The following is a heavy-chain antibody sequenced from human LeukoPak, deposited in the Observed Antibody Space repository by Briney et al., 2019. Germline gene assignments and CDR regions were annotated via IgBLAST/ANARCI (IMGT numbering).Heavy chain of an antibody. CDR2: ISSSSSYI. Sequence: GGSLRLSCAASGFTFSSHSMNWVRQAPGKGLEWVSSISSSSSYIYYADSVKGRFTISRDNAKNSLYLQMNSLRAEDTAVYYCARDPPYSSGWYLAQYFDYWGQGTLVTVSS. J-gene: IGHJ4*02. V-gene: IGHV3-21*01. CDR3: ARDPPYSSGWYLAQYFDY. D-gene: IGHD6-19*01. CDR1: GFTFSSHS.